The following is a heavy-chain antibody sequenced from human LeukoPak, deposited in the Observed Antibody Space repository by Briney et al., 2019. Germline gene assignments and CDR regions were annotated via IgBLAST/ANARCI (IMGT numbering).Heavy chain of an antibody. V-gene: IGHV5-51*01. CDR1: GYRFTSYW. CDR3: AAYDILTGLSP. Sequence: GESLQISGKGSGYRFTSYWIGGGRQLPGKGLAWMGIIYPGDSDTRYSPSFQGQVTISADKSISTAYLQWSSLKASDTAMYYCAAYDILTGLSPWGQGTLVTVSS. CDR2: IYPGDSDT. J-gene: IGHJ5*02. D-gene: IGHD3-9*01.